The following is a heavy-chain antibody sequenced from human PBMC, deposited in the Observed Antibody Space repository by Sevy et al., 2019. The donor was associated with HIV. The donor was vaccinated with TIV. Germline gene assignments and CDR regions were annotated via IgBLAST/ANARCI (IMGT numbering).Heavy chain of an antibody. J-gene: IGHJ6*02. CDR2: IYSGGST. CDR1: GFTVSSNY. D-gene: IGHD4-17*01. CDR3: AREGPFTVTTFHYYYGMDV. V-gene: IGHV3-53*01. Sequence: GSLRLSCAASGFTVSSNYMSWVRQAPGKGLEWVSVIYSGGSTYYADSVKGRFTISRDNSKNTLYLQMNSLRAEDTAVYYCAREGPFTVTTFHYYYGMDVWGQGTTVTVSS.